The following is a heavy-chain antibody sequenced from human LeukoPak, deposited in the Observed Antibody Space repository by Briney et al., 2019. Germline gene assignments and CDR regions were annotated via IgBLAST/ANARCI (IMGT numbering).Heavy chain of an antibody. D-gene: IGHD4-23*01. V-gene: IGHV4-34*01. J-gene: IGHJ5*02. Sequence: PSETLSLTCAVYGGSFSGYFWSWIRQPPGKGLEWIGEINHSGSTNYNPSLKSRVTISVDTTKNQFSLKLSSVTAADTAVYYCARAKVGPDDNWFDPWGQGTLVTVSS. CDR1: GGSFSGYF. CDR3: ARAKVGPDDNWFDP. CDR2: INHSGST.